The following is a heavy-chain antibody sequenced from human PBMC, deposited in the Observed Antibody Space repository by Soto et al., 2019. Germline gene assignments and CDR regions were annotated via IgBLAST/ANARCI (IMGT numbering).Heavy chain of an antibody. CDR1: GFTFSSYG. V-gene: IGHV3-30*18. Sequence: QVQLVESGGGVVQPGRSLRLSCAASGFTFSSYGMHWVRQAPGKGLEWVAVISYDGSNKYYADSVKGRFTISRDNSENTLYLQMNSLRAEDTAVYYCAKGGGVGYWGQRTLVTVSS. CDR3: AKGGGVGY. CDR2: ISYDGSNK. D-gene: IGHD3-10*01. J-gene: IGHJ4*02.